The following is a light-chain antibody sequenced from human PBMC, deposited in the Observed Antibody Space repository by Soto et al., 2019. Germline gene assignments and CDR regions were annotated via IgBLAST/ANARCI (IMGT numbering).Light chain of an antibody. CDR2: EGS. J-gene: IGLJ2*01. CDR3: CSYAGSSTLV. CDR1: SSDVGSYKF. V-gene: IGLV2-23*01. Sequence: QSALTQPASVSGSPGQSITISCTGNSSDVGSYKFVSWYQQHPGKAPKLMIYEGSKRPSGVSNLFSGSKSGNTASLTISGLQAEDEADYYCCSYAGSSTLVFGGGTKVTVL.